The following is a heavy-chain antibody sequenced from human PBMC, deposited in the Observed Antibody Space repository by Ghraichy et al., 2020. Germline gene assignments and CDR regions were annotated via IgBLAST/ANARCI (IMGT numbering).Heavy chain of an antibody. Sequence: GGSLRLSCAASGFTFSSYAMSWVRQAPGKGLEWVSAISGSGGNTYYAGSVKGRFTISRDNSKNTLYLQMNSLSAEDTAVYYCAKERTGDTRLPFDYWGQGALVTVSS. CDR3: AKERTGDTRLPFDY. D-gene: IGHD7-27*01. J-gene: IGHJ4*02. CDR1: GFTFSSYA. CDR2: ISGSGGNT. V-gene: IGHV3-23*01.